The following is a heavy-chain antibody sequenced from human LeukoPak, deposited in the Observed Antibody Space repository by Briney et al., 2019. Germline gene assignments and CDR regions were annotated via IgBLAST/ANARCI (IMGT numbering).Heavy chain of an antibody. D-gene: IGHD3-9*01. CDR1: GGSISSHY. CDR3: ARVESHFDWQFDY. Sequence: SETLSLTCTVSGGSISSHYWSWIRQPPGKGLEWIGYIYYSGSTNYNPSLKSRVTISVDTSKNQFSLKLSSVTAADTAVYYCARVESHFDWQFDYWGQGTLVTVSS. J-gene: IGHJ4*02. CDR2: IYYSGST. V-gene: IGHV4-59*11.